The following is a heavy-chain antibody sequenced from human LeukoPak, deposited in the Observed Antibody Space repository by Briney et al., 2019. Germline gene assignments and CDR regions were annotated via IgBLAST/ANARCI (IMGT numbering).Heavy chain of an antibody. D-gene: IGHD3-10*01. CDR2: IYYSGST. CDR1: GVSISGSGGS. Sequence: NPSETLSLTCGVPGVSISGSGGSWGWIRQPPGKALEWIGTIYYSGSTVYNPSLNSRVTISFDTSKNHVSLKVSSVTAADTALYYCARLGGLRITMLRGASHWGQGTLVTVAS. CDR3: ARLGGLRITMLRGASH. V-gene: IGHV4-39*07. J-gene: IGHJ4*02.